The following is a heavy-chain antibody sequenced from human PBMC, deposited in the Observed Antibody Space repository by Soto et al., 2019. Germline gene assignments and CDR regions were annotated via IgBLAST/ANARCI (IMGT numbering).Heavy chain of an antibody. J-gene: IGHJ6*02. V-gene: IGHV1-69*12. CDR2: IIPIFGPA. D-gene: IGHD4-4*01. Sequence: QVQLVQSGAEVKKPGSSVKVSCKASGGTFSSYAISWVRQAPGHGLEWMGGIIPIFGPANYAQQFQGRGTITADESTSTGYMELSSLRSEDTDVYYCAKVGLQDGMDVWGQGTTVTVSS. CDR1: GGTFSSYA. CDR3: AKVGLQDGMDV.